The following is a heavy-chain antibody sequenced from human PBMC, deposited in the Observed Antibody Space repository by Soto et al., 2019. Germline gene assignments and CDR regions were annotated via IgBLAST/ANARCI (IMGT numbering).Heavy chain of an antibody. J-gene: IGHJ4*02. CDR3: ARSRSRLQGKDYFNY. CDR1: GGSISSYY. V-gene: IGHV4-4*07. Sequence: PSETLSLTCTLSGGSISSYYWSWIRQPAGKGLEWIGRIYTRGSTNYNPSLKSRVTMSVDTSKNQFSLKLRSVTAADTAVYYCARSRSRLQGKDYFNYWGQGTLVTVSS. CDR2: IYTRGST.